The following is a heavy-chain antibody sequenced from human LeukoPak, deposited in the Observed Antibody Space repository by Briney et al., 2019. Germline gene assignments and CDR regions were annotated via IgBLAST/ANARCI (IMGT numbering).Heavy chain of an antibody. CDR3: AKEASWDY. J-gene: IGHJ4*02. V-gene: IGHV3-53*01. Sequence: PGGSLRLSCAASEFSVNSNYTSWVRQAPGKGLEWVSVIYSGGGSTYYADSVKGRFTISRDNSKNTLYLQMNSLRAEDTAVYYCAKEASWDYWGQGTLVTVSS. CDR2: IYSGGGST. CDR1: EFSVNSNY.